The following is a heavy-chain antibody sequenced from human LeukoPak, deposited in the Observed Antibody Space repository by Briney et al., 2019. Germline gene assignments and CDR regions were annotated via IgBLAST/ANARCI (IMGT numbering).Heavy chain of an antibody. V-gene: IGHV3-21*01. J-gene: IGHJ4*02. Sequence: PGGSLRLSCAASGFTFSSYNMNWVRQAPGKGLEWVSSMSGSSGHIYYADSVKGRFTISRDNAKNSLYLQMNSLRAEDTAVYYCARDLGYDSSGFYHYFDNWGQGTLVTVSS. CDR1: GFTFSSYN. D-gene: IGHD3-22*01. CDR3: ARDLGYDSSGFYHYFDN. CDR2: MSGSSGHI.